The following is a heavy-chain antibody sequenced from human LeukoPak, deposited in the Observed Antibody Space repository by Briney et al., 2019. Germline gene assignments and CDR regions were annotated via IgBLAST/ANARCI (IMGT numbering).Heavy chain of an antibody. D-gene: IGHD3-22*01. V-gene: IGHV1-2*02. CDR2: INPDSGAT. CDR1: GHTFTGYY. CDR3: ARVRFVTATKRSWNYDTSGYYERTGAFDS. Sequence: ASVKVSCKASGHTFTGYYMHWVRQAPGQGLEWMGWINPDSGATKYAQKFQGRVTMTRDTSISTAYMQLTRLTSDDTATYFCARVRFVTATKRSWNYDTSGYYERTGAFDSWGQGTLVTVSS. J-gene: IGHJ4*02.